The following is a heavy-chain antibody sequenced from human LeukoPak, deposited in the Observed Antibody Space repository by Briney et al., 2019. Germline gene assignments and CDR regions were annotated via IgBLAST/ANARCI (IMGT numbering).Heavy chain of an antibody. V-gene: IGHV4-59*01. CDR3: ARDSMFATNWYDP. D-gene: IGHD2-8*01. CDR1: GTSISSSY. J-gene: IGHJ5*02. CDR2: ISKSGST. Sequence: SETLSLTCTASGTSISSSYWNWIRQPPGKGLEWIGYISKSGSTLYNPSLKRRLSISIDMAKNLFSLKLSSVTAADTAVYYCARDSMFATNWYDPWGQGTLVTVSS.